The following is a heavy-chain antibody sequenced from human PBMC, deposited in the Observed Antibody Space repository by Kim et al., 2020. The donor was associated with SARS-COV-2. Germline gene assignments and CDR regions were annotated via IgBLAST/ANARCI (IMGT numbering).Heavy chain of an antibody. V-gene: IGHV3-73*01. CDR1: GFTFSGSA. J-gene: IGHJ3*02. D-gene: IGHD1-1*01. CDR3: TSVPGTTLAFCDAFDI. CDR2: IRSKANGYAT. Sequence: GGSLRLSCAASGFTFSGSALHWVRQASGKGLEWVGRIRSKANGYATAYAASLTGRFTISRDDSKNTAYLQMNSLKTEDTAVYYCTSVPGTTLAFCDAFDIWGQGTMVTVSS.